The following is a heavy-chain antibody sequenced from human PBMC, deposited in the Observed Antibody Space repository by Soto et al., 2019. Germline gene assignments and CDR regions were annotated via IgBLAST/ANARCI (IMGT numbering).Heavy chain of an antibody. D-gene: IGHD2-2*01. V-gene: IGHV5-51*01. CDR3: ARLVGSTSPKATDYGMDV. CDR2: IYPGDSDT. CDR1: GYSFTSYW. Sequence: PGESLKISCNGSGYSFTSYWIGWVRQMPWKGLEWMGIIYPGDSDTRYSPSFQGQVTISADKSISTAYLQWSSLKASDTAMYYCARLVGSTSPKATDYGMDVWGQGTTVTVSS. J-gene: IGHJ6*02.